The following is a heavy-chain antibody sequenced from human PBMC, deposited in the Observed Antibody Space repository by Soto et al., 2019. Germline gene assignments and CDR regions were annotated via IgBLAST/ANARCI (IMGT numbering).Heavy chain of an antibody. CDR1: GYSFTSYW. CDR3: AKQVAVAGTTIDY. D-gene: IGHD6-19*01. Sequence: GESLKISCKGSGYSFTSYWIGWVRQMPGKGLEWMGIIYPGDSDTRYSPSFQGQVTISADKSISTAYLQWSSLKASDTAMYYCAKQVAVAGTTIDYWGRGNLVTVSS. J-gene: IGHJ4*02. CDR2: IYPGDSDT. V-gene: IGHV5-51*01.